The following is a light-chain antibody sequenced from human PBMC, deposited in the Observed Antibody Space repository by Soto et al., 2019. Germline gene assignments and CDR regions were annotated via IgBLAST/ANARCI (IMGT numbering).Light chain of an antibody. Sequence: AIQLTQSPSSLSASVGDRVTITCRASQGISSALAWYQQKPGKAPKLLIYDASSLESGVPSRFSGSGSGTDFTLTISSLQPEDFQPYYCQQFNSYLRTFGGGTKVEIK. J-gene: IGKJ4*01. CDR2: DAS. V-gene: IGKV1-13*02. CDR3: QQFNSYLRT. CDR1: QGISSA.